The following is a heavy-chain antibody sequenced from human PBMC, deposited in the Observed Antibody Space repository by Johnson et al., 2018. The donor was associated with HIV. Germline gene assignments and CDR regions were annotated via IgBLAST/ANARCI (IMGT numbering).Heavy chain of an antibody. CDR3: ARGGARSSGYYSAFDI. CDR1: GFSVSDSY. J-gene: IGHJ3*02. V-gene: IGHV3-66*02. Sequence: EVQLVESGGGLVQPGGSLRLSCGASGFSVSDSYMNWVRQAPGQGLEWVSVLYSGGNTYYADSVKGRLTISRDNSKNTLYLQMNSLRAEDTAVYYCARGGARSSGYYSAFDIWGQGTVVTVSS. D-gene: IGHD3-22*01. CDR2: LYSGGNT.